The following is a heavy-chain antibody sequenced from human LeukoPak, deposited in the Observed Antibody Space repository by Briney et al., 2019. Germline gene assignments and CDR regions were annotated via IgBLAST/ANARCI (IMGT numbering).Heavy chain of an antibody. J-gene: IGHJ4*02. D-gene: IGHD3-16*01. CDR3: AKVYYDYFDY. V-gene: IGHV3-23*01. Sequence: PGGSLRLSCAASGFAFSSYATSWARHAPGKGLQWVSAISGSGGSTYYADSVKGRFTISRDNSKNTVYLQMNSLRAEDTAMYFCAKVYYDYFDYRGQGTLVTVSS. CDR2: ISGSGGST. CDR1: GFAFSSYA.